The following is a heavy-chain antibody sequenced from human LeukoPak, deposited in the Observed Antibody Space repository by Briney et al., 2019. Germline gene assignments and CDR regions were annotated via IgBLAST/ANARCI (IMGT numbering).Heavy chain of an antibody. CDR1: GGSISSSSYY. Sequence: SETLSLTCTVSGGSISSSSYYWGWIRQPPGKGLEWIGSIYYSGSTYYNPSLKSRVTISVDTSKNQFSLKLSSVTAADTAVYYCARDPPLSCSGGSCYPPWKDYWGQGTLVTVSS. D-gene: IGHD2-15*01. CDR3: ARDPPLSCSGGSCYPPWKDY. CDR2: IYYSGST. J-gene: IGHJ4*02. V-gene: IGHV4-39*07.